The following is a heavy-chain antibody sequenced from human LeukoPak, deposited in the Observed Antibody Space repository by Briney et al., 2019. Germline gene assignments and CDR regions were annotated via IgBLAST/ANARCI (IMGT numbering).Heavy chain of an antibody. Sequence: ASVKVSCKASGGTFSSYAISWVRQAPGQGLEWMGGIIPTFGTANYAQKLQGRVTITTDESTSTAYMELSSLRSEDTAVYYCASYTYYYGSGSYHFDYWGQGTLVTVSS. CDR2: IIPTFGTA. V-gene: IGHV1-69*05. CDR3: ASYTYYYGSGSYHFDY. D-gene: IGHD3-10*01. CDR1: GGTFSSYA. J-gene: IGHJ4*02.